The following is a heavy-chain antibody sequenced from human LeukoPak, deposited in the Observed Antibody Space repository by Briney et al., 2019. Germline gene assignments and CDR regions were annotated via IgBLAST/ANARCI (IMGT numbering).Heavy chain of an antibody. CDR1: GGTFSDHI. J-gene: IGHJ4*02. D-gene: IGHD3-9*01. Sequence: SVKVSCKASGGTFSDHIIFCARQAPGQGLEWMGGISPLLGASNHIQKFQDRVTITADESASTAYMELSNLTSADTALYYYATYDILTGFEYWGQGTLVTVSS. CDR2: ISPLLGAS. CDR3: ATYDILTGFEY. V-gene: IGHV1-69*13.